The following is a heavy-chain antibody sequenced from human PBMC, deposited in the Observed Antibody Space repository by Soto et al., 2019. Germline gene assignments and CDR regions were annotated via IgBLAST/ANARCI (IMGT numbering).Heavy chain of an antibody. CDR2: IIPIFGTA. D-gene: IGHD6-6*01. CDR1: GGTFSSYA. V-gene: IGHV1-69*13. CDR3: ARARLEYSSSSGPGY. J-gene: IGHJ4*02. Sequence: SVKVSCKASGGTFSSYAISWVRQAPGQGLEWMGGIIPIFGTANYAQKFQGRVTITADESTSTAYMELSSLRSEDTAVYYCARARLEYSSSSGPGYWGQGTLVTVSS.